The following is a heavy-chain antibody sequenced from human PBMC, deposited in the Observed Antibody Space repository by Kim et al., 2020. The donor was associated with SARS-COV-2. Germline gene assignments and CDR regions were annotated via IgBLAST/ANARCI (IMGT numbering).Heavy chain of an antibody. V-gene: IGHV6-1*01. Sequence: YTNYAVAVKSRITINADTSKNQFSLQLTSVTPEDTAVYFCAGGRSSGPDYWGQGTLVTVSS. D-gene: IGHD6-19*01. CDR2: YT. CDR3: AGGRSSGPDY. J-gene: IGHJ4*02.